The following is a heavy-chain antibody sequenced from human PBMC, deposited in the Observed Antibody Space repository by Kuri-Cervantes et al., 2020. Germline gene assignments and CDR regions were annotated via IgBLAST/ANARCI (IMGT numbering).Heavy chain of an antibody. V-gene: IGHV4-59*01. CDR2: IYYSGST. D-gene: IGHD6-13*01. Sequence: GSLRLSCAVYGGSFSGYYWSWIRQPPGKGLEWIGYIYYSGSTNYNPSLKSRVTISVDTSKNQFSLKLSSVTAADTAVYYCARSSAAGTIDPWGQGTLVTVSS. J-gene: IGHJ5*02. CDR3: ARSSAAGTIDP. CDR1: GGSFSGYY.